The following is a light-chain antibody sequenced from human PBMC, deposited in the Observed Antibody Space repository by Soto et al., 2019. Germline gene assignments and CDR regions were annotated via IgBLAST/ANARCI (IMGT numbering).Light chain of an antibody. Sequence: IQMTQSPSCLSASVGDRVAITCQATQDIRKYLNWYQQKPGKAPKLLICDASSLETGVPSRFSGSGSGTDFTFTISSLQPEDFATYYCQQYDNLPLIFGQGTRLEIK. J-gene: IGKJ5*01. CDR1: QDIRKY. V-gene: IGKV1-33*01. CDR3: QQYDNLPLI. CDR2: DAS.